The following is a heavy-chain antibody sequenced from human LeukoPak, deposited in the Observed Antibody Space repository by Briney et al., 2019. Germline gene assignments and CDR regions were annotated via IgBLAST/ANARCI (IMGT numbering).Heavy chain of an antibody. CDR3: ARGGSAQDGDAFVI. Sequence: ASVKVSCKASGYTFTSYGISWVRQAPGQGLEWMGWISAYSGNTNYAQKLQGRVTMTTDTSTCKAYMELRSLRSDDTAVYYCARGGSAQDGDAFVIWGQGTMVTVSS. CDR1: GYTFTSYG. D-gene: IGHD2-15*01. CDR2: ISAYSGNT. J-gene: IGHJ3*02. V-gene: IGHV1-18*01.